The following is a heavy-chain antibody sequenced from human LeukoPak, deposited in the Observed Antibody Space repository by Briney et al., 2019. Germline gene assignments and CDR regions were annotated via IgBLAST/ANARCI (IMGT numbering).Heavy chain of an antibody. J-gene: IGHJ6*02. CDR2: IVVGSGNT. CDR3: AAGVLRFLEWFPRLYYGMDV. CDR1: GFTFTSSA. D-gene: IGHD3-3*01. V-gene: IGHV1-58*02. Sequence: SVKVSCKASGFTFTSSAMQWVRQARGQRLEWIGWIVVGSGNTNYAQKFQERVTITRDMSTSTAYMELSSLRSEDTAVYYCAAGVLRFLEWFPRLYYGMDVWGQGTTVTVSS.